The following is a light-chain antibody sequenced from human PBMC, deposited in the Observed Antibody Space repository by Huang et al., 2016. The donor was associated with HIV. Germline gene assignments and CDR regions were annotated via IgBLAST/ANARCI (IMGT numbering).Light chain of an antibody. CDR2: GTS. V-gene: IGKV1-39*01. CDR1: QSISSY. CDR3: QQTYRTPRT. Sequence: DIQMTQSPSSLSAFVGDRVTITCRASQSISSYLNWYQQKPGKAPKLLIYGTSTLQSGVPSRFSGTGSGTDLTLTISSLQPEDFASYYCQQTYRTPRTFGQGTKVEIK. J-gene: IGKJ1*01.